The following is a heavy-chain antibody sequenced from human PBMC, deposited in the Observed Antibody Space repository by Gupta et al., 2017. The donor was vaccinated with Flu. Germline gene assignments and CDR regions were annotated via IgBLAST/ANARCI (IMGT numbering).Heavy chain of an antibody. CDR3: ASMNGDTSMFILRDY. V-gene: IGHV4-39*01. J-gene: IGHJ4*02. Sequence: SRFYWGWVRQPPEGGLEWIGRVYYSGTTNCNTSLKSRVTIAADTSKNQFSLKLSSVTAEYTAVYYCASMNGDTSMFILRDYWGQGTLVTVSS. D-gene: IGHD5-18*01. CDR2: VYYSGTT. CDR1: SRFY.